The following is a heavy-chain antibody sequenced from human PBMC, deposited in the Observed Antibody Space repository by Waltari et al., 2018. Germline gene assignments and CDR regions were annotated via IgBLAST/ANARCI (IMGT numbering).Heavy chain of an antibody. V-gene: IGHV4-59*01. CDR3: ARGYRPFDY. D-gene: IGHD1-1*01. Sequence: QVQLQESGPGLVKPSETLSLTCTVSGGSISSYYWSWIRQPPGTGLEGIGYIYYSGSTKCNPSRTSRVTIAVDTSKNRFSLKLSSVTAADTAVYYCARGYRPFDYWGQGTLVTVAS. J-gene: IGHJ4*02. CDR1: GGSISSYY. CDR2: IYYSGST.